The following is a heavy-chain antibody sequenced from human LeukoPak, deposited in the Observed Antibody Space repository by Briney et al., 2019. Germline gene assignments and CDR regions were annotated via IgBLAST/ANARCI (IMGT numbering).Heavy chain of an antibody. D-gene: IGHD3-9*01. V-gene: IGHV3-21*01. CDR3: ARGRPEYYDILTGPTTTTTSY. Sequence: GGSLRLSCAASGFTFSSYSMNWVRQAPGKGLEWVSSISSSSSYIYYADSVKGRFTISRDNAKNSLYLQMNSLRAEDTAVYYCARGRPEYYDILTGPTTTTTSYWGQGTLVTVSS. CDR1: GFTFSSYS. J-gene: IGHJ4*02. CDR2: ISSSSSYI.